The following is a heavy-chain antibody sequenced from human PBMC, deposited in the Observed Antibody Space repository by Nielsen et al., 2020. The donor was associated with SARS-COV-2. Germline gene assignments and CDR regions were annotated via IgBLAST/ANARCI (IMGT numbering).Heavy chain of an antibody. J-gene: IGHJ4*02. Sequence: KVSCKGSGYSFTSYWIGWVRQMPGKGLEWMGIIYPGDSDTRYSPSFQGQVTISADKSISTAYLQWSSLKASDTAMYYCARMQQQLAQPREPFDYWGQGTLVTVSS. D-gene: IGHD6-13*01. V-gene: IGHV5-51*01. CDR2: IYPGDSDT. CDR1: GYSFTSYW. CDR3: ARMQQQLAQPREPFDY.